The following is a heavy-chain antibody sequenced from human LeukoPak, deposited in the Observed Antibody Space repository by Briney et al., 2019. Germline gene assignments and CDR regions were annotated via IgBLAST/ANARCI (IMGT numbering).Heavy chain of an antibody. CDR2: ISSSGTII. V-gene: IGHV3-11*04. J-gene: IGHJ4*02. CDR1: GFTFRDYY. CDR3: ARVSMVDADPGDYEDY. Sequence: GGSLRLSCAASGFTFRDYYMSWIRQAPGKGLEWVSYISSSGTIIYYADSVKGRFTISRDNAKNSLYLQMHTLRAEDTAVYYCARVSMVDADPGDYEDYWGQGTLVTVSS. D-gene: IGHD2-8*01.